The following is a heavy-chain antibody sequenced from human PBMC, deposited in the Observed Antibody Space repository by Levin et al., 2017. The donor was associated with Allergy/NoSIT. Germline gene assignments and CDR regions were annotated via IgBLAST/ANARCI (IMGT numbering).Heavy chain of an antibody. CDR1: GGTFSGYA. Sequence: SVKVSCKASGGTFSGYAVSWVRQAPGHGLEWMGGIIPMFQIANYAQTFEGRVTITAAESTSTAYMELSSLRSEDTAVYFCARARGSKESEDFDIWGQGTMVTVSS. CDR3: ARARGSKESEDFDI. J-gene: IGHJ3*02. CDR2: IIPMFQIA. D-gene: IGHD3-10*01. V-gene: IGHV1-69*13.